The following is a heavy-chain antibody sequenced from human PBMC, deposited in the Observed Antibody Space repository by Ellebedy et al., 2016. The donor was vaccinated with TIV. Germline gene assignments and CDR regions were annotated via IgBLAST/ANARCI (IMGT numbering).Heavy chain of an antibody. D-gene: IGHD3-10*01. CDR2: IYHSGST. J-gene: IGHJ6*02. Sequence: SETLSLXXAVSGGSISSSNWWSWVRQPPGKGLEWIGEIYHSGSTNYNPSLKSRVTISVDTSKNQFSLKLSSVTAADTAVYYCARAPYYYGSGPYGMDVWGQGTTVTVSS. V-gene: IGHV4-4*02. CDR1: GGSISSSNW. CDR3: ARAPYYYGSGPYGMDV.